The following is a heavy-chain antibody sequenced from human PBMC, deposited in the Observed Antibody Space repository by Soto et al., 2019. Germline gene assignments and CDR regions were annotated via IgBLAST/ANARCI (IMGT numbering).Heavy chain of an antibody. D-gene: IGHD4-17*01. Sequence: EVQLVESGGGLVKPGGSLRLSCAASGFTFSSYSMNWVRQAPGKGLEWVSSISRSSSYIYYADSVKGRLTISRDNAKNSLYLQMNGLSAEDTAVNYCARDFTTLTFYAFDIWGQGTMVTVSS. CDR3: ARDFTTLTFYAFDI. CDR1: GFTFSSYS. V-gene: IGHV3-21*01. J-gene: IGHJ3*02. CDR2: ISRSSSYI.